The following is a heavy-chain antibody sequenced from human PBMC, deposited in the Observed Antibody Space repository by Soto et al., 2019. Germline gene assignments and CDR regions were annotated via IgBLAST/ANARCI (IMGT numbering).Heavy chain of an antibody. V-gene: IGHV4-39*01. CDR2: IYYSGST. CDR1: GGSISSSSYY. J-gene: IGHJ4*02. Sequence: SETLSLTYTVSGGSISSSSYYWGLIRQPPGKGLEWIGSIYYSGSTYYNPSLKSRVTISVDTSKNQFSLKLSSVTAADTAVYYCARHTPAISISDHWGQGTLVTVSS. CDR3: ARHTPAISISDH. D-gene: IGHD2-15*01.